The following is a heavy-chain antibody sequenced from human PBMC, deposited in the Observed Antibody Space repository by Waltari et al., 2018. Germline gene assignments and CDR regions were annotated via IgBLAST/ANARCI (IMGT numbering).Heavy chain of an antibody. CDR1: GYIFTNYG. V-gene: IGHV1-18*04. D-gene: IGHD2-2*01. Sequence: QVQLVQSGAEVKKPGASLKVSCKASGYIFTNYGISWVRQAPGQGLEWMGWISGNKGHTNFAQKFQGRLTMAKDTATNTVYMELSRLTSYDTAVYYCAKDRHQLIEEGFLLALDPWGQGTLVTVSS. CDR2: ISGNKGHT. J-gene: IGHJ5*02. CDR3: AKDRHQLIEEGFLLALDP.